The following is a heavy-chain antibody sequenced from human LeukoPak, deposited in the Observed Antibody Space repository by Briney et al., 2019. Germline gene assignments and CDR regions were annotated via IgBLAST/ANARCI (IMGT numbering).Heavy chain of an antibody. V-gene: IGHV3-15*05. J-gene: IGHJ4*02. CDR2: VKSISDGAST. CDR3: TTGNKYYDISGLPEGGF. D-gene: IGHD3-22*01. CDR1: GFTFSIAW. Sequence: GGSLRLSCAASGFTFSIAWMTWVRQAPGRGLEWVGRVKSISDGASTNYAAPVKGRFSISRDDSKNTLYLQMNSLKTEDTAVYYCTTGNKYYDISGLPEGGFWGQGTLVTVSS.